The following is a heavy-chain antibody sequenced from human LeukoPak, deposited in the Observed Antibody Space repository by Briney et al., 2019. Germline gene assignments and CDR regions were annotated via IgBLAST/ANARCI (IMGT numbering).Heavy chain of an antibody. D-gene: IGHD2-15*01. CDR1: GGSISSYY. V-gene: IGHV4-4*07. CDR2: IYTSGST. Sequence: SETLSLTCTVSGGSISSYYWSWIRQPAGKGLEWIGRIYTSGSTNYNPSLKSRVTMSVDTSKNQFSLKLSSVTAADTAVYYCARDGADIVVVVAALPYNWFDPWGQGTLVTVSS. J-gene: IGHJ5*02. CDR3: ARDGADIVVVVAALPYNWFDP.